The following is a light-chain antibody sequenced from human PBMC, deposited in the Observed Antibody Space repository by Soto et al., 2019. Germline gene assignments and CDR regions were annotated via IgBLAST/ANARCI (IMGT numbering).Light chain of an antibody. CDR3: CSSGGSPTYV. Sequence: QSALTQPASVSGSPGQSITISCTGTSSNAGSYKLVSWYQQHPGKAPKLMIFEVNKRPSGVSNRFSGSKSGNTASLTISGLKVEDEADYYCCSSGGSPTYVFGTGTKLTVL. J-gene: IGLJ1*01. CDR1: SSNAGSYKL. V-gene: IGLV2-23*02. CDR2: EVN.